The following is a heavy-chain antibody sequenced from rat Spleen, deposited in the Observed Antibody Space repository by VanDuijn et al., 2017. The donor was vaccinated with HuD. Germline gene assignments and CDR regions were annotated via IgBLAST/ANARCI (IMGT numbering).Heavy chain of an antibody. Sequence: EVQLVESGGGLVQPGRSLKLSCAVSGFTFSDYTMAWVRQAPTKGLEWVASISYDGSSTYYRDSVKGRFTGSRDNAKSTLYLQMDSLRAEDTATYYCARPTYYGYNYFDCWGQGVMVTVSS. J-gene: IGHJ2*01. CDR3: ARPTYYGYNYFDC. D-gene: IGHD1-9*01. CDR2: ISYDGSST. V-gene: IGHV5-17*01. CDR1: GFTFSDYT.